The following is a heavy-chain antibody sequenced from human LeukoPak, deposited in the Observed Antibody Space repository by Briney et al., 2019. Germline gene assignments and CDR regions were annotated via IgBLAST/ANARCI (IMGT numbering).Heavy chain of an antibody. V-gene: IGHV4-59*01. CDR1: GGSISSYY. D-gene: IGHD6-13*01. CDR3: AREVAAAGLDY. J-gene: IGHJ4*02. CDR2: IYYSGST. Sequence: SETLSLTCTVSGGSISSYYWSWIRQPPGKGLEWIGYIYYSGSTNYNPSLKSRVTISVDTSKNQFSLKLNSVTAADTAVYYCAREVAAAGLDYWGQGTLVTVSS.